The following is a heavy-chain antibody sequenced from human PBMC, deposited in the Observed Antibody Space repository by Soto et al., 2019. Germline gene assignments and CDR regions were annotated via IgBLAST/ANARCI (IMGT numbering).Heavy chain of an antibody. CDR1: GFTFSSYW. V-gene: IGHV3-7*04. J-gene: IGHJ6*02. CDR2: IKQDGSEK. Sequence: PGGSLRLSCAASGFTFSSYWMSWVRQAPGKGLEWVANIKQDGSEKYYVDSVKGRFTISRDNAKNSLYLQMNSLRAEDTAVYYCARGLANSGSYEPLYYYGMDVWGQGTTVTVSS. D-gene: IGHD1-26*01. CDR3: ARGLANSGSYEPLYYYGMDV.